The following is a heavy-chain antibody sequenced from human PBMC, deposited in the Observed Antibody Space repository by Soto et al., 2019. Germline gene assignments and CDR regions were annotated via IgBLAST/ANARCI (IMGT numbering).Heavy chain of an antibody. Sequence: PVESLKISCNGSGYSFAGYWITWVRQKPWKGLEWMGRIDPSDSQTYYSPSFRGHVTISVTKSITTVFLQWSSLRASDTAMYYCARQIYDSDTGPNFQYYFDSWDQGTPVTVSS. CDR3: ARQIYDSDTGPNFQYYFDS. CDR2: IDPSDSQT. CDR1: GYSFAGYW. V-gene: IGHV5-10-1*01. D-gene: IGHD3-22*01. J-gene: IGHJ4*02.